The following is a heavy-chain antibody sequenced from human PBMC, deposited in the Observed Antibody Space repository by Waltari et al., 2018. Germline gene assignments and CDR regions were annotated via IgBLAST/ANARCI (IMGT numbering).Heavy chain of an antibody. V-gene: IGHV1-2*06. Sequence: QVQLVQSGTEVKKVGASVKVSCKASGYILTGHFINWVRQAPGQGIEWVGRINTRNGDTDYAQKFQGRVTMTSDTPITTVYMELSSLRSDDKAVYYCARDRNYDFWTGRYGMDVWGQGTTVTVSS. CDR3: ARDRNYDFWTGRYGMDV. CDR1: GYILTGHF. CDR2: INTRNGDT. J-gene: IGHJ6*02. D-gene: IGHD3-3*01.